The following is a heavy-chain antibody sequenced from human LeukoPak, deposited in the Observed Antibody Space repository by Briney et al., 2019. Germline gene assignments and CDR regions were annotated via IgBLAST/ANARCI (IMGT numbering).Heavy chain of an antibody. J-gene: IGHJ5*02. Sequence: PSETLSLTCTVSGGSISSYYWSWIRQPPGKGLEWIGYIYYSGSTNYNPSLKSRVTISVDTSKNQFSLKLSSVTAADTAVYYCARGPRIRQLVHWFDPWGQGTLVTVSS. CDR1: GGSISSYY. D-gene: IGHD6-13*01. CDR3: ARGPRIRQLVHWFDP. V-gene: IGHV4-59*12. CDR2: IYYSGST.